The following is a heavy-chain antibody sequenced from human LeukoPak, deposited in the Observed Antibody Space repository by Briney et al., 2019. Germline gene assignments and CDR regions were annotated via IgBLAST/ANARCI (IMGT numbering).Heavy chain of an antibody. D-gene: IGHD6-13*01. CDR2: IIPIFGTA. CDR1: GGTFSSYA. V-gene: IGHV1-69*15. J-gene: IGHJ6*02. Sequence: ASVKVSCKASGGTFSSYAISWVRQAPGQGLEWMGRIIPIFGTANYAQKFQGRVTITADESTSTAYMELSSLRSEDTAVYYCARDREYSSSWYDYYGMDVWGQGTTVTVSS. CDR3: ARDREYSSSWYDYYGMDV.